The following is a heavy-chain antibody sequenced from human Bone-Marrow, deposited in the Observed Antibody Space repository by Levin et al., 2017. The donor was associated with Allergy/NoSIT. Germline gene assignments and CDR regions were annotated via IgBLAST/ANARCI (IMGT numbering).Heavy chain of an antibody. D-gene: IGHD4-23*01. CDR1: GGSFSDYY. CDR3: ARGGPLHGGNVMLAH. J-gene: IGHJ4*02. CDR2: INHLGSA. V-gene: IGHV4-34*01. Sequence: PGGSLRLSCAVYGGSFSDYYWTWIRQAPGKGLEWIGEINHLGSATYNPSLKSRVTISIDTSKNQLSLKLISVTAADTALYYCARGGPLHGGNVMLAHWGQGSLVTVSS.